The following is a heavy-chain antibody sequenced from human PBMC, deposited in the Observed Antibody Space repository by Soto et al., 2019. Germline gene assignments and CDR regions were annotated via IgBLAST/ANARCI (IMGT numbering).Heavy chain of an antibody. CDR2: IIPILGIA. CDR1: GGTFSSYT. V-gene: IGHV1-69*08. D-gene: IGHD1-1*01. Sequence: QVQLVQSGAEVKKPGSSVKVSCKASGGTFSSYTISWVRQAPGQGLEWMGRIIPILGIANYAQKFQGRVTITADKSTSKAYMELSSLRSEDTAVYYCARENGDGSAFDYWGQGTLVTVSS. CDR3: ARENGDGSAFDY. J-gene: IGHJ4*02.